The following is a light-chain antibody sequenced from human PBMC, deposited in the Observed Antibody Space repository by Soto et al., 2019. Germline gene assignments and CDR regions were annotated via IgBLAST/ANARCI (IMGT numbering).Light chain of an antibody. CDR3: APWDDSLSGYVV. V-gene: IGLV1-47*01. J-gene: IGLJ2*01. Sequence: QSVLTQPPSASGTPGQRVTISCSGSSSNIGSNYVYWYQQLPGTAPKLLIYRNNQRPSGVPDRFSGSKSGTSASLAISGLRSEDEADYYCAPWDDSLSGYVVFGGGT. CDR1: SSNIGSNY. CDR2: RNN.